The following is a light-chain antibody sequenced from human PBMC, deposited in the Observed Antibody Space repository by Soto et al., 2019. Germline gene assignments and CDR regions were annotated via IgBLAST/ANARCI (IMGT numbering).Light chain of an antibody. Sequence: DIQLTQSPSTLSASVGDRVTITCRASQSISSWLAWYQQKPGKAPKDLIYKASNLQSGVPARFSGSGSGTDFTLTISSLQPDDFATYYCQQCNSYPPTFGQGTTVDIK. J-gene: IGKJ1*01. V-gene: IGKV1-5*03. CDR2: KAS. CDR3: QQCNSYPPT. CDR1: QSISSW.